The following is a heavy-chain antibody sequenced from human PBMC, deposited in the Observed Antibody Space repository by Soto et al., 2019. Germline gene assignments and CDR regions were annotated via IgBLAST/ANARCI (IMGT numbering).Heavy chain of an antibody. Sequence: PXATLSLTCGVFGGSFSDSDGSGIRQSPEKGLEWIGEITNSGSTYYNPSLKSRVTISGDTSKNQFSLEVRSVTAADTAVYFCARGRTAIATRWFEYWGQGTLVTVAS. CDR1: GGSFSDSD. CDR2: ITNSGST. J-gene: IGHJ5*01. D-gene: IGHD1-1*01. V-gene: IGHV4-34*01. CDR3: ARGRTAIATRWFEY.